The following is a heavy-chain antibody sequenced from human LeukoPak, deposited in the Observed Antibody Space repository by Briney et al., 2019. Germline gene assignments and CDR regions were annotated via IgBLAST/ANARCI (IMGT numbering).Heavy chain of an antibody. CDR3: VSFYETY. CDR1: GNYW. Sequence: GGSLRLSCAASGNYWMHWVCQAPGKGLVWVSHINSDGSWTSYADSVKGRFTISKDNAKNTVYLQMNSLRAEDTAVYYCVSFYETYWGRGTLVTVSS. V-gene: IGHV3-74*01. CDR2: INSDGSWT. J-gene: IGHJ4*02. D-gene: IGHD2/OR15-2a*01.